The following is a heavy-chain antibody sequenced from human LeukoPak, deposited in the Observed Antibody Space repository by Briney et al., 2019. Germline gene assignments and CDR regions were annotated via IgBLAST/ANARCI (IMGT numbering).Heavy chain of an antibody. CDR1: GGSISSYY. D-gene: IGHD1-26*01. CDR2: IYYSGST. CDR3: ARYRDYYYGMDV. Sequence: PSETLSLTCTVSGGSISSYYWSWIRQPPGKGLEWIGYIYYSGSTNYNPSLKSRVTISVDTSKNQFSLKLSSVTAADTAVYYCARYRDYYYGMDVWGQGTTVTVSS. V-gene: IGHV4-59*01. J-gene: IGHJ6*02.